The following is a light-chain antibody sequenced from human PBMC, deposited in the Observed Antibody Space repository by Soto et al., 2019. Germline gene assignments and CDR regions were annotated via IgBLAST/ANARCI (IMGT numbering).Light chain of an antibody. CDR1: SNDVGGYNF. CDR3: GSYTSTDSLI. J-gene: IGLJ2*01. Sequence: QSVLTQPASVSGSPGQSITISCTGSSNDVGGYNFVSWYQQHPGKAPKLLIYEVTNRPSGISDRFSGSRSGNTASLTISGLQPEGEADYYCGSYTSTDSLIFGGGTKLTVL. CDR2: EVT. V-gene: IGLV2-14*01.